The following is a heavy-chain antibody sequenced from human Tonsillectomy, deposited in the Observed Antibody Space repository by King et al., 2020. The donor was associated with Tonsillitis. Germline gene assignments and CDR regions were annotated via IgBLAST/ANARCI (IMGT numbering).Heavy chain of an antibody. V-gene: IGHV4-34*01. J-gene: IGHJ4*02. Sequence: VQLQQWGAGLLKPSEPLSLTCAVYGGSFSGYYWSWIRQPPGKGLEWIGEINHSGSTNYNPSLKSRVTISVDTSKNQFSLKLSSVTAADTAVYYCARSSGGITIFGVVIIPFDYWGQGTLVTVSS. CDR1: GGSFSGYY. CDR3: ARSSGGITIFGVVIIPFDY. CDR2: INHSGST. D-gene: IGHD3-3*01.